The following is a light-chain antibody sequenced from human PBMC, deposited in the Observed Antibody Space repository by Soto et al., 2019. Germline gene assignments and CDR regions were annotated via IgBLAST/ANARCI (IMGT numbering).Light chain of an antibody. CDR1: QSVNSNY. J-gene: IGKJ3*01. CDR2: GAS. V-gene: IGKV3-20*01. CDR3: QQYGRSPPEFT. Sequence: EIVLTQSPGTLSLSPGERATLSCRASQSVNSNYLAWYQQRPGQAPRLLIFGASYRATGIPDRFSGSWSGIDFTLTISRLEPEAFAVYYCQQYGRSPPEFTFGPGTKVDSK.